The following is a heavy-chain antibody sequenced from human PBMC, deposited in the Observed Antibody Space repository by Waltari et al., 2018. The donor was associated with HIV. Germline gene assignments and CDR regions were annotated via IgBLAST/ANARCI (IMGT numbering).Heavy chain of an antibody. CDR2: INDSGRT. D-gene: IGHD1-26*01. Sequence: QVQLQESGPGLVKPSETLSLTCTVSGGSIIRSYWSWIRQPQGKGLEWIGYINDSGRTNYNTDRKGRVNISRDTSKYQFSRKLRSVTAAETAWYDGVRDNSGGNDYWGQGTRVTVSP. CDR3: VRDNSGGNDY. CDR1: GGSIIRSY. V-gene: IGHV4-59*01. J-gene: IGHJ4*02.